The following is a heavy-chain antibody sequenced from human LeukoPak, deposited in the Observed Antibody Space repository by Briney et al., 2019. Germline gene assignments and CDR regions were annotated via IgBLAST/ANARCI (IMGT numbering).Heavy chain of an antibody. CDR2: IFSTGNT. J-gene: IGHJ4*02. CDR3: ASVFWNGH. V-gene: IGHV3-66*01. CDR1: GFTISANY. D-gene: IGHD3-3*01. Sequence: GGSLRLSCAASGFTISANYMNWVRQAPGKGLEWVSIIFSTGNTYYADSVQGRFTISRDNSKNTLYLQMDSLGAEDTAVYYCASVFWNGHWGQGTLVTASS.